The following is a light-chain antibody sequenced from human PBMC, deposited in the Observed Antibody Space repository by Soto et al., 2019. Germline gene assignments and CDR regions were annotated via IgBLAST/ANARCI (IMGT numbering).Light chain of an antibody. J-gene: IGKJ2*01. Sequence: EIVLTQSPGTLSLSPGERATLSCRASQSVSSTSLAWYQQKPGQAPRILIYSASSRATGIPDRFSGSGSGTDFRLTISRLEPEDFAVYYCQQYDRSPYTLGQGTKLEIK. V-gene: IGKV3-20*01. CDR2: SAS. CDR1: QSVSSTS. CDR3: QQYDRSPYT.